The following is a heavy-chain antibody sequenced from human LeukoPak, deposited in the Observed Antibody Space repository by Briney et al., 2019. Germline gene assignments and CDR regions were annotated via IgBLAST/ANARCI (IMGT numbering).Heavy chain of an antibody. CDR3: ASRDTAMVPVDY. CDR2: INHSGST. D-gene: IGHD5-18*01. V-gene: IGHV4-34*01. CDR1: GGSFSGYY. J-gene: IGHJ4*02. Sequence: ESSETLSLTCAVYGGSFSGYYWSWIRQPPGKGLEWIGEINHSGSTNYNPSLKSRVTISVDTSKNQFSLKLSSVTAADTAVYYCASRDTAMVPVDYWGQGTLVTVSS.